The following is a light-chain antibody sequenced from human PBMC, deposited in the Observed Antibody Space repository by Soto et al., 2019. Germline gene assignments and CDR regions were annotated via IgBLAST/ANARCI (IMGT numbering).Light chain of an antibody. CDR3: SSYASSSTPLYV. CDR2: DVS. J-gene: IGLJ1*01. CDR1: NSDVGAYNY. V-gene: IGLV2-14*01. Sequence: SPTQPSPLSGSPGQSITLSCAGNNSDVGAYNYVSWYQQHPGKAPKLLIYDVSNRPSGVSNRFSGSKSGNTASLTISGLQAEDEADYYCSSYASSSTPLYVFGTGTKVTVL.